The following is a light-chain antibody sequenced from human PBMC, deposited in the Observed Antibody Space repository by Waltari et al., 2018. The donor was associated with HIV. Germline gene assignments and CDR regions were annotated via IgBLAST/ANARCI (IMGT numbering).Light chain of an antibody. Sequence: EVVLTQSPGTLSLSPGERATLSCSPSQSVDSHYLAWYQQKPCQAPRLLIYGASNRAIGIPDRFSGSGSGTDFTLTISRLEPEDFAVYYCQQYAFSPVTFGQGTKVGIK. CDR2: GAS. CDR3: QQYAFSPVT. CDR1: QSVDSHY. J-gene: IGKJ1*01. V-gene: IGKV3-20*01.